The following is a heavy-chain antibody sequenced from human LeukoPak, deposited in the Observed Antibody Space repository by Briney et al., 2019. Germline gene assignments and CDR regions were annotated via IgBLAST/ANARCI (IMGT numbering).Heavy chain of an antibody. Sequence: GGSLTLSCPASVFTVSSNYMSWVRQAAAKGLEWVAGIYRAGSTYYADSVKGRFTISRDNSKNTLYLQMNSLRAEDTAVYYCARVRDSSGWYRVHYYYMDVWGKGTTVTVSS. CDR2: IYRAGST. D-gene: IGHD6-19*01. J-gene: IGHJ6*03. CDR3: ARVRDSSGWYRVHYYYMDV. V-gene: IGHV3-53*01. CDR1: VFTVSSNY.